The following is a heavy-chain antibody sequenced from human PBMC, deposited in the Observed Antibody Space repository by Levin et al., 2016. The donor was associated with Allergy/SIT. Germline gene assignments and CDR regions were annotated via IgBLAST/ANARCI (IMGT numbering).Heavy chain of an antibody. V-gene: IGHV4-61*01. Sequence: SETLSLTCTVSGASVSSGSYYWTWIRQPPGKGLEWLGYIYHSGTTNYKPSLKSRVTISVDTSKNQFSLKLSSVTAADTAVYYCANLGESSRDWGQGILVTVSS. D-gene: IGHD3-16*01. CDR1: GASVSSGSYY. CDR3: ANLGESSRD. CDR2: IYHSGTT. J-gene: IGHJ4*02.